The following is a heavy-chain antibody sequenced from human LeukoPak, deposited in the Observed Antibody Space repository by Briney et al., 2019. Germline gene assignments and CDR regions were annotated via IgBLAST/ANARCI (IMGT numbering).Heavy chain of an antibody. J-gene: IGHJ5*02. CDR1: GYKFTYFW. CDR3: ARRMCNVVYWFDP. V-gene: IGHV5-51*01. Sequence: GASLKTSSQAAGYKFTYFWIAWVRQKPGKGLELMGVIYPDDSDTRYSPSFQGQVSISADETINTAYLQWNSLAASDSAMYYCARRMCNVVYWFDPCGPGTQVTVSS. CDR2: IYPDDSDT. D-gene: IGHD2/OR15-2a*01.